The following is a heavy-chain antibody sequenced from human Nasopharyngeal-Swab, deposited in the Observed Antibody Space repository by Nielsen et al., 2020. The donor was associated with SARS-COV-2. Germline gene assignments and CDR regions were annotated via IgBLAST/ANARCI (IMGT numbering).Heavy chain of an antibody. CDR2: INYSGSI. J-gene: IGHJ4*02. V-gene: IGHV4-39*01. D-gene: IGHD6-19*01. CDR3: ARGAYSSGWYDY. Sequence: SETLSLTCTVSGGSISSSSYYWGWIRQPPGKGLEWIGSINYSGSIYYNPSLKSRVTISVDTSKNQFSLKLSSVPAADTAVYYCARGAYSSGWYDYWGQGTLVTVSS. CDR1: GGSISSSSYY.